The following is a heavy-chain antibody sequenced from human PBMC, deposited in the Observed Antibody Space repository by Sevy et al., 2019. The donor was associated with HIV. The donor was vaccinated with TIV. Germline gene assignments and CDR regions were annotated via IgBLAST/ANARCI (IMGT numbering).Heavy chain of an antibody. V-gene: IGHV4-59*01. CDR1: GGSISSYY. CDR2: IYYSGST. Sequence: SETLSLTCTVSGGSISSYYWSWIRQPPGKGLEWIGYIYYSGSTNYNPSLKSRVTISVDTSKNQFSLKLSSVTAADTAVYYCARSDSSGWYNNYYYYGMDVWGQGTTVTVSS. CDR3: ARSDSSGWYNNYYYYGMDV. J-gene: IGHJ6*02. D-gene: IGHD6-19*01.